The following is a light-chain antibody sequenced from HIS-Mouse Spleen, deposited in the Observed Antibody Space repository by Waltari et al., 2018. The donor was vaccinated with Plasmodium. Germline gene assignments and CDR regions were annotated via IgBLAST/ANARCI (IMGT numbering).Light chain of an antibody. CDR3: CSYAGSSTWV. CDR2: EGS. CDR1: SSDVGSYNL. J-gene: IGLJ3*02. V-gene: IGLV2-23*01. Sequence: QSALTQPASVSGSPGQSITISCTGTSSDVGSYNLVSWYQQHPGKAPKLMMYEGSKRTAGVSNRFSGSKSGNTASLTISGLQAEVEADYYCCSYAGSSTWVFGGGTKLTVL.